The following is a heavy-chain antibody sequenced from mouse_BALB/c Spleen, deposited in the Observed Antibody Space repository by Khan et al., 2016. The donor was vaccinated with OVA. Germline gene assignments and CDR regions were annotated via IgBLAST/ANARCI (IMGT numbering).Heavy chain of an antibody. CDR3: ARGGYSSFAY. CDR1: GYSFTSYL. J-gene: IGHJ3*01. V-gene: IGHV1-5*01. CDR2: IYPRNSDT. D-gene: IGHD1-3*01. Sequence: VQLKQSGTVLARPGASVKMSCKASGYSFTSYLIHWVKQRPGQGLEWIGDIYPRNSDTTYNQKFKDKAKLTAGTSANTAYMELSSLTNEDSAVYYCARGGYSSFAYWGQGTLVTVSA.